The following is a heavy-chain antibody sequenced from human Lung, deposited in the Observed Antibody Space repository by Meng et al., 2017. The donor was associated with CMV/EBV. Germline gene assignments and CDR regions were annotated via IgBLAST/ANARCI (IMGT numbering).Heavy chain of an antibody. V-gene: IGHV2-5*02. Sequence: LKESCPTLVKPQKTLTLTCTFSGFSFRHSEVGVAWIRQPPGKALEWLAVIYWDDDKRYSPSLKSRLTITKDTSQNQVVLTLTNMDPVDTATYYCALFTRSWFDPWGQGTLVTVSS. CDR1: GFSFRHSEVG. D-gene: IGHD2-2*01. J-gene: IGHJ5*02. CDR2: IYWDDDK. CDR3: ALFTRSWFDP.